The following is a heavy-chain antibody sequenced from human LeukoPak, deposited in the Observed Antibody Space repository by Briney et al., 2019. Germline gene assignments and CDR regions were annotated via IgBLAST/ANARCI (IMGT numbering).Heavy chain of an antibody. CDR2: VGAYDGNT. CDR1: GYTFTNSG. J-gene: IGHJ4*02. V-gene: IGHV1-18*01. CDR3: ARSFARDSDILTGYYIGDY. Sequence: ASVKVSCKASGYTFTNSGISWVRQAPGQGLEWMGWVGAYDGNTNYAQKLQGRLTMTTDRSTSTAYMELRSLRSDDTAMYYCARSFARDSDILTGYYIGDYWGQGTLVTVSS. D-gene: IGHD3-9*01.